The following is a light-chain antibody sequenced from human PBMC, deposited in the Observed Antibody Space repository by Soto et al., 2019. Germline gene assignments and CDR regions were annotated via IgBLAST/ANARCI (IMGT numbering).Light chain of an antibody. J-gene: IGKJ1*01. V-gene: IGKV1-39*01. CDR3: QQSYSTLWT. CDR1: QSIRNF. CDR2: AAS. Sequence: DIQMTQSPSSLSASIGDRVTITCRASQSIRNFLNWYQQKQGEAPKLLIYAASSLQSGVPSRFSGRGSGTEFTLTIRGLQPEDFATYFCQQSYSTLWTFGLGTKVDNK.